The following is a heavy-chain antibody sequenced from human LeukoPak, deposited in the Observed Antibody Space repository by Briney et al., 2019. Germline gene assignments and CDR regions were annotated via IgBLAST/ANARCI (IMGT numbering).Heavy chain of an antibody. CDR3: ARVVPAAQSDAFDI. V-gene: IGHV4-59*02. CDR1: GFTVSSNY. CDR2: IYYSGST. J-gene: IGHJ3*02. D-gene: IGHD2-2*01. Sequence: GSLRLSCAASGFTVSSNYMSWIRQPPGKGLEWIGYIYYSGSTNYNPSLKSRVTISVDTSKNQFSLKLSSVTAADTAVYYCARVVPAAQSDAFDIWGQGTMVTVSS.